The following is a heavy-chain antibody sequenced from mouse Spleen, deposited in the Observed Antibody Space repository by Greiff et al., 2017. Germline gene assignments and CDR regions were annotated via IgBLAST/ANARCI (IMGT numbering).Heavy chain of an antibody. CDR1: GFSLTSYG. CDR3: ASDPREFRGFAY. Sequence: QVQLQQSGPGLVAPSQSLSITCTVSGFSLTSYGVDWVRQSPGKGLEWLGVIWGGGSTNYNSALKSRLSISKDNSKSQVFLKMNSLQTDDTAMYYCASDPREFRGFAYWGQGTTLTVSS. J-gene: IGHJ2*01. CDR2: IWGGGST. V-gene: IGHV2-6*01. D-gene: IGHD3-3*01.